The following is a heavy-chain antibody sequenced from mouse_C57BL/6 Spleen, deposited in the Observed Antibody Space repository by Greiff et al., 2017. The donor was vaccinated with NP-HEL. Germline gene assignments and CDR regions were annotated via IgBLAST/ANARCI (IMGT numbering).Heavy chain of an antibody. CDR2: IDPSDSYT. CDR3: ARSGSSGLYYAMDY. CDR1: GYTFTSYW. Sequence: QVQLQQPGAELVMPGASVKLSCKASGYTFTSYWMHWVKQRPGQGLEWIGEIDPSDSYTNYNQKFKGKSTLTVDKSSSTAYMQLSSLTSEDSAVYYCARSGSSGLYYAMDYGGQGTSVTVSS. V-gene: IGHV1-69*01. J-gene: IGHJ4*01. D-gene: IGHD3-2*02.